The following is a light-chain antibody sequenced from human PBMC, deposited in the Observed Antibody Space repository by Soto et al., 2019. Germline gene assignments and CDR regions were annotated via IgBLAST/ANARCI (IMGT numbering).Light chain of an antibody. CDR1: SSDVGAYDY. Sequence: VLTQPPSASGSPGQSVTISCTGTSSDVGAYDYVSWYQQHPGKAPKLMIYEINKRPSGVPDRFSGSKSGNTASLTVSGLQAEDEADYYCSSFAGSNNFPYVFGTGTKVTVL. V-gene: IGLV2-8*01. CDR3: SSFAGSNNFPYV. CDR2: EIN. J-gene: IGLJ1*01.